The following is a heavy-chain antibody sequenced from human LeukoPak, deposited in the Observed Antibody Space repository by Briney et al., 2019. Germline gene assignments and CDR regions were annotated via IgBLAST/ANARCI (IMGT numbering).Heavy chain of an antibody. CDR2: ISGSGGST. V-gene: IGHV3-23*01. D-gene: IGHD3-22*01. CDR3: AKDLGSGYYLEYFQH. CDR1: GFTFSSYA. J-gene: IGHJ1*01. Sequence: GGSLRLSCAASGFTFSSYAMSWVRQAPGKGLEWVSAISGSGGSTYYADSVKGRFTISRDNSKNTLYLQMNSLRAEDTAVYYCAKDLGSGYYLEYFQHWGQGTLVTVSS.